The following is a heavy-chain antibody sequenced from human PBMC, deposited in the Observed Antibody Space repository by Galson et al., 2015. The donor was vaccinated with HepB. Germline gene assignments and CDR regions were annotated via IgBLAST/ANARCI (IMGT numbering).Heavy chain of an antibody. D-gene: IGHD4/OR15-4a*01. CDR3: ASDNMVGGAVDI. J-gene: IGHJ3*02. Sequence: SLRLSCAASGFTFSYYNMDWVRQAPGKGLEWVSYISSSSSTIYYAESVKGRFTISRDNANNSLYLQMNSLRDEDTAVYYCASDNMVGGAVDIWGQGTMVTGSS. CDR2: ISSSSSTI. CDR1: GFTFSYYN. V-gene: IGHV3-48*02.